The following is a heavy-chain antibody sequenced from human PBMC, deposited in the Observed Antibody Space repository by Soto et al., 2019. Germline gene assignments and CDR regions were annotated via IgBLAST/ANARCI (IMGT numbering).Heavy chain of an antibody. V-gene: IGHV3-23*01. CDR1: GFTFSSYA. CDR2: ISGSGGST. CDR3: ARDARFQLWLWEVLTANYYFDY. J-gene: IGHJ4*02. Sequence: EVQLLESGGGLVQPGGSLRLSCAASGFTFSSYAMSWVRQAPGKGLEWVSAISGSGGSTYYADSVKGRFTISRDNSKNTVYLHMHSLRADDTAVYYCARDARFQLWLWEVLTANYYFDYWGQGTLVTVSS. D-gene: IGHD5-18*01.